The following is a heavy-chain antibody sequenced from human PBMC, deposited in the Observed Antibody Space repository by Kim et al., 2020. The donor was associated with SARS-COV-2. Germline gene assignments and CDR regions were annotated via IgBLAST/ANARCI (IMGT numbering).Heavy chain of an antibody. J-gene: IGHJ4*02. CDR2: INHSGST. Sequence: SETLSLTCAVYGGSFSGYYWSWIRQPPGKGLEWIGEINHSGSTNYKPSLKSRVTISVDTSKNQFSLKLSSVTAADTAVYYCARTLVVLGNFDYWGQGTLVTVSS. D-gene: IGHD2-2*01. CDR3: ARTLVVLGNFDY. V-gene: IGHV4-34*01. CDR1: GGSFSGYY.